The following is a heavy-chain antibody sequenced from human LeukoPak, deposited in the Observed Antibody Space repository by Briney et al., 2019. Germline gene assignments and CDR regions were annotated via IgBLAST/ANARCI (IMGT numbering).Heavy chain of an antibody. D-gene: IGHD3-10*01. CDR2: IIPILGIA. CDR1: GGTFSSYA. J-gene: IGHJ4*02. CDR3: AADYGSGSPLHY. Sequence: ASVKVSCKASGGTFSSYAISWVRQAPGQGLEWTGRIIPILGIANYAQKFQGRVTITADKSTSTAYMELSSLRSEDTAVYYCAADYGSGSPLHYWGQGTLVTVSS. V-gene: IGHV1-69*04.